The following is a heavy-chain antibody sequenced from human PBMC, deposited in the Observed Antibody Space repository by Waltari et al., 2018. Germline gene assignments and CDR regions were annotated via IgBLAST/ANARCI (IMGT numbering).Heavy chain of an antibody. J-gene: IGHJ4*02. D-gene: IGHD2-2*01. Sequence: QVQLVQSGAEGKKPGSSVKVSCKASGGFFTSYAINWVRQAPGQGLEWMGRIIPLLGTVNSAQKFQGTVTITAERSTGTAYMELSSLRSEDTALYYCARVQCNTTTCSFDYWGQGTLVTVSS. V-gene: IGHV1-69*08. CDR3: ARVQCNTTTCSFDY. CDR1: GGFFTSYA. CDR2: IIPLLGTV.